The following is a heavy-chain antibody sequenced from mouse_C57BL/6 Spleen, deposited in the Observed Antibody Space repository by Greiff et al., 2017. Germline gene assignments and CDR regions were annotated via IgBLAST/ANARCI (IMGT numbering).Heavy chain of an antibody. Sequence: VKLVESDAELVKPGASVKISCKVSGYTFTDHTIHWMKQRPEQGLEWIGYIYPRDGSTKYNEKFKGKATLTADKSSSTAYMQLNSLTSEDSAVYFCAREVYYYGSSPWFAYWGQGTLVTVSA. CDR1: GYTFTDHT. CDR2: IYPRDGST. J-gene: IGHJ3*01. D-gene: IGHD1-1*01. CDR3: AREVYYYGSSPWFAY. V-gene: IGHV1-78*01.